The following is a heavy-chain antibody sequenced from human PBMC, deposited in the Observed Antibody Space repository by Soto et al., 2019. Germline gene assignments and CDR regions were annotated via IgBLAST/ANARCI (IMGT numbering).Heavy chain of an antibody. D-gene: IGHD4-17*01. J-gene: IGHJ4*02. Sequence: EVQLLESGGGLIQPGGSLRLSCTASGFTFSNYAVTWVRQAPGKGLEWVSSIGADINYIYYADSVKGRFTISRDKSKNTVFLQMNSLRADDTAVYYCAKDPNGDYVGAFDSWGQGTLVTVSS. CDR3: AKDPNGDYVGAFDS. CDR1: GFTFSNYA. V-gene: IGHV3-23*01. CDR2: IGADINYI.